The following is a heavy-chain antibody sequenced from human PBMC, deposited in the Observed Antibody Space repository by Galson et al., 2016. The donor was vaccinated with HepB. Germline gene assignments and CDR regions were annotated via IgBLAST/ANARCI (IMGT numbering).Heavy chain of an antibody. CDR2: ISANTGNT. CDR3: ARALTYFFYYGIDV. CDR1: GYSFISYG. Sequence: SVKVSCKASGYSFISYGIGWVRQAPGQGLEWMGWISANTGNTNYAQKFQGRVTMTTDTSTSTAYMELRGLGSDDTAVYYCARALTYFFYYGIDVWGQGTTVTVS. J-gene: IGHJ6*02. V-gene: IGHV1-18*01.